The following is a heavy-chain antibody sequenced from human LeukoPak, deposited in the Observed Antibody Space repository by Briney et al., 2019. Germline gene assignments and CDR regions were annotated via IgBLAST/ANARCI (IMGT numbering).Heavy chain of an antibody. Sequence: SETLSLTCTVSGGSISSSSYYWGWIRQPPGKGLEWIGSIYYSGSTYYNPSLKSRVTISVDTSKNQFSLKLSSVTAADTAVYYCARITMVRGVIHHFDYWGQGTLVTVSS. D-gene: IGHD3-10*01. V-gene: IGHV4-39*07. J-gene: IGHJ4*02. CDR3: ARITMVRGVIHHFDY. CDR1: GGSISSSSYY. CDR2: IYYSGST.